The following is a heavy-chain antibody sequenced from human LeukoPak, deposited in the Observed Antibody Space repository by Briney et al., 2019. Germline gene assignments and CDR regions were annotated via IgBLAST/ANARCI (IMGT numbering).Heavy chain of an antibody. V-gene: IGHV4-31*03. CDR3: ASTYYDRPWRAFDI. CDR1: GGSISSGGYY. D-gene: IGHD3-22*01. Sequence: PSQTLSLTCTVSGGSISSGGYYWSWIRQHPGTGLEWIGYIYYSGSTYYNPSLKSRVTISVDTSKNQFSLKLSSVTAADTAVYYCASTYYDRPWRAFDIWGQGTMVTVSS. J-gene: IGHJ3*02. CDR2: IYYSGST.